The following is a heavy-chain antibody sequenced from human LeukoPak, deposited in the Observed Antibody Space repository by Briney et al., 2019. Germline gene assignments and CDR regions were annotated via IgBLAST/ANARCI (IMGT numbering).Heavy chain of an antibody. CDR2: ISGSGGST. CDR3: AKWDHYDSSGYHDAFDI. J-gene: IGHJ3*02. Sequence: GGSLRLSCAASGFTFSSYAMSWVRQAPGKGLEWVSAISGSGGSTYYADSVKGRFTISRDNSKNTLYLQMNSLRAEDTAVYYCAKWDHYDSSGYHDAFDIWGQGTMVTVSS. D-gene: IGHD3-22*01. V-gene: IGHV3-23*01. CDR1: GFTFSSYA.